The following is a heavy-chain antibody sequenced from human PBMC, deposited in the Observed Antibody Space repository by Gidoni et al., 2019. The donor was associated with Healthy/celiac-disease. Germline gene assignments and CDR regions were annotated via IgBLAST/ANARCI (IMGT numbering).Heavy chain of an antibody. V-gene: IGHV3-33*01. CDR3: ARGLLWFGELPFDY. D-gene: IGHD3-10*01. CDR1: GFTFSSYG. CDR2: IWYDGSNK. Sequence: QVQLVESGGGVVQPGRSLRLSCAASGFTFSSYGMHLVRQAPGKGLEWVAVIWYDGSNKYYADSVKGRFTISRDNSKNTLYLQMNSLRAEDTAVYYCARGLLWFGELPFDYWGQGTLVTVSS. J-gene: IGHJ4*02.